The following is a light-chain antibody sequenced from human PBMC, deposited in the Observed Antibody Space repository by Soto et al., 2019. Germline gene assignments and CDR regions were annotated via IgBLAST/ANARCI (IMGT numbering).Light chain of an antibody. J-gene: IGKJ1*01. CDR3: LQDYNYPRT. V-gene: IGKV1-27*01. CDR1: QVISNY. CDR2: AAS. Sequence: DIQMTQSPSSLSASVVDRVTITCRASQVISNYLAWYQQKSGKDPKLLIYAASTLQSGVPSRFSGSGSGTDFTLTISSLQPEDFATYYCLQDYNYPRTFGQGTKVDIK.